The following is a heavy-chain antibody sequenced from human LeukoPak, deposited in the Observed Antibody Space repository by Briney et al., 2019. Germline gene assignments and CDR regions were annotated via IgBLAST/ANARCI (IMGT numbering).Heavy chain of an antibody. Sequence: GGSLRLSCAASGFTFSSYAMSWVRQAPGKGLEWVSAISGSGGSTYYADSVKGRFTISRDNSKNTLYLQMNSLRAEDTAAYYCAKWRGGYYDFWSGYPNWFDPWGQGTLVTVSS. J-gene: IGHJ5*02. V-gene: IGHV3-23*01. CDR1: GFTFSSYA. D-gene: IGHD3-3*01. CDR3: AKWRGGYYDFWSGYPNWFDP. CDR2: ISGSGGST.